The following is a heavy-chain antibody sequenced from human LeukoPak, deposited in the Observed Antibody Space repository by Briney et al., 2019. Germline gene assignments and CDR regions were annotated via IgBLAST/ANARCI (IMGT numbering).Heavy chain of an antibody. CDR1: GFTFSNAW. J-gene: IGHJ4*02. CDR2: IISKTDGVTT. V-gene: IGHV3-15*01. CDR3: ATSGTTTTRLLEY. Sequence: PGGSLRLSCAASGFTFSNAWMSWVRQAAGEGREWVGRIISKTDGVTTDDAAPVKGRFTISRDASINTPYLQMNGLETEDTALYYCATSGTTTTRLLEYWGQGTLVTVSS. D-gene: IGHD1-26*01.